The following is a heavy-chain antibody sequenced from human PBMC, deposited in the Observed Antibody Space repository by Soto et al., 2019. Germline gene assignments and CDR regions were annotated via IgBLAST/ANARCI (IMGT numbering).Heavy chain of an antibody. CDR3: AREGAGGWYYFDY. CDR2: IYYSGST. V-gene: IGHV4-61*01. Sequence: QVQLQESGPGLVKPSETLSLPCTVSGGSVSSGSYYWSWIRQPPGKGLEWIGYIYYSGSTNYNPSLKSRVTISVDTSKNQFSLKLSSVTAADTAVYYCAREGAGGWYYFDYWGQGTLVTVSS. CDR1: GGSVSSGSYY. D-gene: IGHD6-19*01. J-gene: IGHJ4*02.